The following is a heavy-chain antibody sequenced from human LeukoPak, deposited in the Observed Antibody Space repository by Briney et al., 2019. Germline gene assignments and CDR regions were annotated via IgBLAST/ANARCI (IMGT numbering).Heavy chain of an antibody. Sequence: GASVKVSCKASGYTFTSYDINWVRLATGQGLEWMGWMNPNSGNTGYAQKFQGRVTITRNTSISTAYMELSSLRSEDTAVYYCARGIQQGNWFDPWGQGTLVTVSS. CDR2: MNPNSGNT. D-gene: IGHD5-18*01. J-gene: IGHJ5*02. CDR1: GYTFTSYD. CDR3: ARGIQQGNWFDP. V-gene: IGHV1-8*03.